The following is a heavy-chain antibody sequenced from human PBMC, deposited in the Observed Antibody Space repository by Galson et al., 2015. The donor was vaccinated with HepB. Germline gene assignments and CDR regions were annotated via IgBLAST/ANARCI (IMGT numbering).Heavy chain of an antibody. J-gene: IGHJ3*02. CDR1: GFAFDTHA. V-gene: IGHV3-23*01. CDR3: ATVLFGSGAYWTFEI. D-gene: IGHD3-22*01. Sequence: SLRLSCAASGFAFDTHAMSWVRQAPGRGLEWISGISGNGDSTFYADSVQGRFTVARDNAKNTMFLQMNSLRAEDTAVYYCATVLFGSGAYWTFEIWGQGTLVTVSS. CDR2: ISGNGDST.